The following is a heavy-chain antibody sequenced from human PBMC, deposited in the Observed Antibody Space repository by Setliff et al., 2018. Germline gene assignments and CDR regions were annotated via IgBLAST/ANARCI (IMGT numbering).Heavy chain of an antibody. CDR2: SSAYNGKT. CDR3: ARDLGDLVATILSFFDY. J-gene: IGHJ4*02. CDR1: GYTFTSYG. D-gene: IGHD5-12*01. V-gene: IGHV1-18*01. Sequence: ASVKVSCKSSGYTFTSYGISWMRQAPGQGLEWMGWSSAYNGKTQYAQKFQGRVTMTTDTSTSTAYMKLMSLTSDDTALYFCARDLGDLVATILSFFDYWGQGTLVTVSS.